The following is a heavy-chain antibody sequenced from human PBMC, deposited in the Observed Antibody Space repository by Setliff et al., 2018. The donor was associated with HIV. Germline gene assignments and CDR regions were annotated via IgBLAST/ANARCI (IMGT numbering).Heavy chain of an antibody. CDR1: GYTFTGHY. Sequence: ASVKVSCKASGYTFTGHYLHWVRQAPGQELEWLGWVNPNSGHAIYAQNFQGRVTMTRDTSINAAYMELRGLRSDDTAVYYCARNFGLSPSGKYYYYYGMDIWGQGTTVTVSS. J-gene: IGHJ6*02. V-gene: IGHV1-2*02. CDR3: ARNFGLSPSGKYYYYYGMDI. CDR2: VNPNSGHA. D-gene: IGHD3-10*01.